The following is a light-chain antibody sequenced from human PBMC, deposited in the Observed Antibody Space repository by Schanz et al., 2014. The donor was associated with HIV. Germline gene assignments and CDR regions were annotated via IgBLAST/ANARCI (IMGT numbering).Light chain of an antibody. CDR3: WSYAGSSTWV. Sequence: QSALTQPASVSGSPGQSITISCTGTSGDIGAYNYVSWYQQHPGKAPTLIIYDVNNRPSGVSNRFSGSKSGNTASLTISGLQAEDEADYYCWSYAGSSTWVFGGGTKLTVL. CDR1: SGDIGAYNY. J-gene: IGLJ3*02. V-gene: IGLV2-14*03. CDR2: DVN.